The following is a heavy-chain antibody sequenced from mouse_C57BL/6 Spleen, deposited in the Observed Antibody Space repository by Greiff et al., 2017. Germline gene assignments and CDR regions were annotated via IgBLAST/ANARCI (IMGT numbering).Heavy chain of an antibody. D-gene: IGHD3-2*02. CDR1: GFTFSSYT. CDR2: ISGGGGNT. CDR3: ARRAQATEFAY. V-gene: IGHV5-9*01. Sequence: EVQRVESGGGLVKPGGSLKLSCAASGFTFSSYTMSWVRQTPEKRLEWVATISGGGGNTYYPDSVKGRFTISRDNAKNTLYLQMSSLRSEDTALYYCARRAQATEFAYWGQGTLVTVSA. J-gene: IGHJ3*01.